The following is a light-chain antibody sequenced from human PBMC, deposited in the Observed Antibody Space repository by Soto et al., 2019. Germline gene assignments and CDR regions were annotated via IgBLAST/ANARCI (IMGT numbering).Light chain of an antibody. V-gene: IGLV2-14*01. Sequence: QSALTQPASVSGSPGQSITISCTGTSSDVGAYNYVSWYQQYPGKAPKLMIYDVNNRPSGVSNRFSGSKSGNTASLTISGLQAEDDADYYCSSHTSSSTLVLFGGGTKVTVL. CDR2: DVN. CDR1: SSDVGAYNY. J-gene: IGLJ3*02. CDR3: SSHTSSSTLVL.